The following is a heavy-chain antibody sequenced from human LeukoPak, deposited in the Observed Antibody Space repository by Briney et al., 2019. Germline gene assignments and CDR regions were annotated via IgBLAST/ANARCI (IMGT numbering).Heavy chain of an antibody. D-gene: IGHD3-10*01. Sequence: GGSLRLSCAASGLTFSNAWMSWVRQAPGKGLEWVGRIKSKTDGGTTDYAAPVKGRFTISRDDSKNTLYLQMNSLKTEDTAVYYCTSNRKVLLWFGELLYQPDAFDIWGQGTMVTVSS. CDR2: IKSKTDGGTT. V-gene: IGHV3-15*01. CDR3: TSNRKVLLWFGELLYQPDAFDI. J-gene: IGHJ3*02. CDR1: GLTFSNAW.